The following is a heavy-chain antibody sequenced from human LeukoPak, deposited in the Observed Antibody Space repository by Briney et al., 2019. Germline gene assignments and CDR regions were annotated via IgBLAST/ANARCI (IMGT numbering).Heavy chain of an antibody. CDR3: ARAPRRYGSGSTHRYYYYGMDV. V-gene: IGHV4-34*01. J-gene: IGHJ6*04. Sequence: SETLSLTCAVYGGSFSGYYWSWTRQPPGKGLEWIGEINHSGSTNYNPSLKSRVTMSVDTSKNQFSLKLSSVTAADTAVYYCARAPRRYGSGSTHRYYYYGMDVWGKGTTVTVSS. CDR2: INHSGST. CDR1: GGSFSGYY. D-gene: IGHD3-10*01.